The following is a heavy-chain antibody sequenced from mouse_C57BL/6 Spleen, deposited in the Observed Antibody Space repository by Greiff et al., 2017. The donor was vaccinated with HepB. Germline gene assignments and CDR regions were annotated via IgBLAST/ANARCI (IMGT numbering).Heavy chain of an antibody. V-gene: IGHV1-55*01. J-gene: IGHJ2*01. CDR1: GYTFTSYW. D-gene: IGHD2-4*01. CDR2: IYPGSGST. CDR3: ERLLYDYERGY. Sequence: QVQLQQPGAELVKPGASVKMSCKASGYTFTSYWITWVKQRPGQGLEWIGDIYPGSGSTNYNEKFTSKATLTVDKSSSTAYMQLSSLTSEDSAVYYCERLLYDYERGYWGQGTTLTVSS.